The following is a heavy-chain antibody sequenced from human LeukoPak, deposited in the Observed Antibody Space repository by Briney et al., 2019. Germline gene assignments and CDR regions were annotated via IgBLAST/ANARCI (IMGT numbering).Heavy chain of an antibody. CDR1: GGSFSGYY. V-gene: IGHV4-34*01. D-gene: IGHD3-22*01. CDR3: ARGHYYDSSGYYGY. Sequence: SETLSLTCAVYGGSFSGYYWSWIRQAPGKGLEWIGEINHSGSTNYNPSLKSRSTISVDTSKNQFSLKLSSVTAADTAVYYCARGHYYDSSGYYGYWGQGTLVTVSS. CDR2: INHSGST. J-gene: IGHJ4*02.